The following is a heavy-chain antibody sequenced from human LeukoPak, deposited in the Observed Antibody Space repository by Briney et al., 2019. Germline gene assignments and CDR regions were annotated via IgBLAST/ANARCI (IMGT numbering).Heavy chain of an antibody. D-gene: IGHD2/OR15-2a*01. V-gene: IGHV3-7*01. CDR3: ARKGGIYCNDGCFHDAFDI. CDR2: IDGDGAES. J-gene: IGHJ3*02. Sequence: GESLRLSCAASGFTFNNYWMSWVRQAPGKGLEWVANIDGDGAESHSVDSVKGRFTISRDNAKNSLLLQMNSLRGVDTAVYYCARKGGIYCNDGCFHDAFDIWGQGTTVTVSS. CDR1: GFTFNNYW.